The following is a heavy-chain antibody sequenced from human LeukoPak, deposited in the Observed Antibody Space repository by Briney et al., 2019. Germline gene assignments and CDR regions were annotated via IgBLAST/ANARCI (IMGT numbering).Heavy chain of an antibody. Sequence: SETLSLTCTVSGGSIRRSYYYWGWIRQPPGKVLELIGSIYNSGSTYYIPSLMSRVTISLDTTKNQYSLKLNSVTAADTALYYCARHYGPWGQGTLVTVSS. CDR2: IYNSGST. CDR3: ARHYGP. V-gene: IGHV4-39*01. D-gene: IGHD3-10*01. J-gene: IGHJ5*02. CDR1: GGSIRRSYYY.